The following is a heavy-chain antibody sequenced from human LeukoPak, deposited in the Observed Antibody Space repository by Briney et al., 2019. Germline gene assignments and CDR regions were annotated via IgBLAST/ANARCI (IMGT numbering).Heavy chain of an antibody. V-gene: IGHV4-4*02. J-gene: IGHJ6*02. CDR1: VGSINSGNW. Sequence: PSETLSLTCAVSVGSINSGNWWSWVRQSPGKGLEWIGEICHNGTPNYNPSLKSRVTISADTFKNHFSLKMTSVTAADTAVYYCATAPILRGEGGEHYKYGMDVWGQGTTVIVSS. D-gene: IGHD2-2*02. CDR2: ICHNGTP. CDR3: ATAPILRGEGGEHYKYGMDV.